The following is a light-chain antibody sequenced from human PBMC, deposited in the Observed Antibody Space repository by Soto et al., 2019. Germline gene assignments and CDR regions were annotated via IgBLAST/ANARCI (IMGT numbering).Light chain of an antibody. J-gene: IGKJ2*01. CDR2: GAS. CDR1: QSVSSN. CDR3: QKYDTWPPYT. V-gene: IGKV3-15*01. Sequence: EIVMTQSTATLSVSPGERATLSCRASQSVSSNLAWYQHKPGQAPRLLIYGASTRATGIPARFSGSGSGTEFTLTISSLQSEDFAVYYCQKYDTWPPYTFGQGTKLEIK.